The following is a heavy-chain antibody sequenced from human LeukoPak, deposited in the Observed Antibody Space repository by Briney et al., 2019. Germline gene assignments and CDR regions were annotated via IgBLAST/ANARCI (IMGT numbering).Heavy chain of an antibody. CDR1: GGSISSSLW. CDR2: IYHSGTT. V-gene: IGHV4-4*02. J-gene: IGHJ4*02. D-gene: IGHD3-10*01. Sequence: SETLSLICAVSGGSISSSLWWTWVRQSPGKGLEWIGEIYHSGTTNSNPSLKSRVTILVDKSKNQFSLRLSSVTAADTAVYYCATMGSGSSYFDYWGQGTLVTVSS. CDR3: ATMGSGSSYFDY.